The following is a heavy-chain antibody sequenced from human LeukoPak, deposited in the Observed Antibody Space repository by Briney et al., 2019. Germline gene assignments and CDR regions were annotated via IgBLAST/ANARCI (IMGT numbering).Heavy chain of an antibody. J-gene: IGHJ2*01. Sequence: SVKVSCKASGGTFSSYAISWVRQAPGQGLEWMGGIIPIFGTANYAQKFQGRVTITTDESTSTAYMELSSLRSEDTAVYYCARDYRQAAAGTRWYFDLWGRGTLVTVSS. V-gene: IGHV1-69*05. CDR2: IIPIFGTA. CDR1: GGTFSSYA. CDR3: ARDYRQAAAGTRWYFDL. D-gene: IGHD6-13*01.